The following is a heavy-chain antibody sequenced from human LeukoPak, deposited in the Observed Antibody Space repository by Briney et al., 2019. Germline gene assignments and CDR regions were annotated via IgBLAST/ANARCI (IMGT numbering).Heavy chain of an antibody. CDR1: GGSISGYY. CDR2: IYSSGST. CDR3: ARERYSSSWYIDY. Sequence: SETLPLTCTVSGGSISGYYWSWIRQPPGKGLERIGYIYSSGSTNYSPSLESRVTISVDTSKNQFSLKLSSVTAADTAVYYCARERYSSSWYIDYWGQGTLVTISS. D-gene: IGHD6-13*01. J-gene: IGHJ4*02. V-gene: IGHV4-59*13.